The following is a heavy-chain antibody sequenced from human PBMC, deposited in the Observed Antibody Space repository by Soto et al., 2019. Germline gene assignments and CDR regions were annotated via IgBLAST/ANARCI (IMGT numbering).Heavy chain of an antibody. V-gene: IGHV1-18*01. J-gene: IGHJ6*02. Sequence: QVQLVQSGAEVKEPGASVKVSCKASGYTFTSYGISWVRQAPGQGLEWMGWISAYNGNTNYAQKLQGRVTMTTDTSTSTAYMELRSLRSDDTAVYYCARVPYDFWSGYQYGMDVWGQGTTVTVSS. D-gene: IGHD3-3*01. CDR1: GYTFTSYG. CDR3: ARVPYDFWSGYQYGMDV. CDR2: ISAYNGNT.